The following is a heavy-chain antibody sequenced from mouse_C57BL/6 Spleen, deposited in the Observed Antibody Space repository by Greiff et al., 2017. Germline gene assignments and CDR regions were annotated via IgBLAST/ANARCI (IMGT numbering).Heavy chain of an antibody. V-gene: IGHV1-52*01. CDR3: ASRGGRYFDV. Sequence: QVQLQQPGAELVRPGSSVKLSCKASGYTFTSYWMHWVKQRPIQGLEWIGNIDPSDSETHYNQKFKDKATLTVDKSSSTAYMQISSLTSEDSAVYYCASRGGRYFDVGGTGTTVTVSS. J-gene: IGHJ1*03. CDR1: GYTFTSYW. CDR2: IDPSDSET.